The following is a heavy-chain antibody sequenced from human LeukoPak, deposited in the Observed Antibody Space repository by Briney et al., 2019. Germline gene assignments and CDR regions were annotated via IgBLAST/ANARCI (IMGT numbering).Heavy chain of an antibody. D-gene: IGHD6-19*01. CDR2: ISSSGSTI. V-gene: IGHV3-48*03. CDR1: GFTSSSYE. CDR3: ARDFSGWSVEP. J-gene: IGHJ5*02. Sequence: GGSLRLSCAASGFTSSSYEMNWVRQAPGKGLEWVSYISSSGSTIYYADSVKGRFTISRDNAKNSLYLQMNSLRAEDTAVYYCARDFSGWSVEPWGQGTLVTVSS.